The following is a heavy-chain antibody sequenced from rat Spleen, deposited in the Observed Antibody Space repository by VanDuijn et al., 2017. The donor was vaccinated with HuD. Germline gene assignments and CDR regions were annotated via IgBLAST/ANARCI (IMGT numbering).Heavy chain of an antibody. Sequence: EVQLVESGGGLVQPGRSLKLSCAASGFTFSDYYMAWVRQAPRKGLEWVASISFEGSYTYYGASVKGRFTISRDNAKSTLYLQINSLRSEDTATYYCTRHEFRLEDWGQGVMVTVSS. D-gene: IGHD1-12*03. CDR3: TRHEFRLED. CDR2: ISFEGSYT. J-gene: IGHJ2*01. CDR1: GFTFSDYY. V-gene: IGHV5-22*01.